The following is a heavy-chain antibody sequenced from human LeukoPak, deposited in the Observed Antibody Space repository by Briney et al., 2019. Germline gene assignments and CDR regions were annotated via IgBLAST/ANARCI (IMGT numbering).Heavy chain of an antibody. CDR3: ASLPVVLWFGDPVGYFQH. D-gene: IGHD3-10*01. J-gene: IGHJ1*01. Sequence: SETLSLTCTVSGGSISSSSYYWGWIRQPPGKGLEWIGSIYYSGSTYYNPSLESRVTISVDTSKNQFSLKLSSVTAADTAVYYCASLPVVLWFGDPVGYFQHWGQGTLVTVSS. V-gene: IGHV4-39*07. CDR2: IYYSGST. CDR1: GGSISSSSYY.